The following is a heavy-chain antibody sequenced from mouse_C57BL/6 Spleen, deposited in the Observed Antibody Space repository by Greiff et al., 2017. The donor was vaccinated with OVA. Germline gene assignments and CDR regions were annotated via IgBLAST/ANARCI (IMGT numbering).Heavy chain of an antibody. CDR2: ISSGGSYT. V-gene: IGHV5-6*01. J-gene: IGHJ2*01. CDR1: GFTFSSYG. D-gene: IGHD1-1*01. Sequence: DVHLVESGGDLVKPGGSLKLSCAASGFTFSSYGMSWVRQTPDKRLEWVATISSGGSYTYYPDSVKGRFTISRDNAKNTLYLQMSSLKSEDTAMYYCARHFYYGSSQYYFDYWGQGTTLTVSS. CDR3: ARHFYYGSSQYYFDY.